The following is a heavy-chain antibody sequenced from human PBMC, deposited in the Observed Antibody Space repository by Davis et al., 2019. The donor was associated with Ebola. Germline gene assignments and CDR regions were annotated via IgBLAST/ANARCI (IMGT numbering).Heavy chain of an antibody. CDR3: VKTRSNWWNDALEI. D-gene: IGHD2-8*02. Sequence: GGSLRLSCAASGFTFSSSWMNWVRQAPGKGLEWVANINQDGSERFYVDSVKGRFTISRDNAKNTLDLQMNSLRPEDTAVYYCVKTRSNWWNDALEIWGRGTMVIVSS. J-gene: IGHJ3*02. V-gene: IGHV3-7*01. CDR1: GFTFSSSW. CDR2: INQDGSER.